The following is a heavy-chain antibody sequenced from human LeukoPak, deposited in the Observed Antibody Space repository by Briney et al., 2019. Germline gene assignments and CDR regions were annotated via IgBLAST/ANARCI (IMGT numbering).Heavy chain of an antibody. J-gene: IGHJ6*03. Sequence: GGSLRLSCAASGFTFSSYEMNWVRQAPGKGLEWVAVISYDGSNKYYADSVKGRFTISRDNSKNTLYLQMNSLRAEDTAVYYCARDPTVANYYYYYMDVWGKGTTVTVSS. V-gene: IGHV3-30-3*01. D-gene: IGHD4-23*01. CDR3: ARDPTVANYYYYYMDV. CDR2: ISYDGSNK. CDR1: GFTFSSYE.